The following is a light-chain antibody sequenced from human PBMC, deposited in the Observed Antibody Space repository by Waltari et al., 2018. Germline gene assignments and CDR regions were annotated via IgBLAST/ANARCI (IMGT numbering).Light chain of an antibody. J-gene: IGKJ1*01. Sequence: DIQLTQSPSTLSASVGDRVTITCRASQSIGTWLDWFQQKPGKAPKVLIYKASNLESGVPSRFSGSGSGTEFTLTISSLQPDDFTTYYCHQYNYYPWTFGQGTKVEIK. CDR1: QSIGTW. CDR3: HQYNYYPWT. V-gene: IGKV1-5*03. CDR2: KAS.